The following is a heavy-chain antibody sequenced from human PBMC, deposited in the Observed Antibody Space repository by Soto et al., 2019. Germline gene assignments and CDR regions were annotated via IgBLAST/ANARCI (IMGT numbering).Heavy chain of an antibody. V-gene: IGHV3-30*18. CDR3: AKIAVAGTIHY. Sequence: GGSLRLSCAASGFTFSSYGMHWVRQAPGKGLEWVAVISYDGSNKYYADSVKGRFTISRDNSKNTLYLQMNSLRAEDTAVYYCAKIAVAGTIHYWGQGTLVTVS. CDR2: ISYDGSNK. D-gene: IGHD6-19*01. CDR1: GFTFSSYG. J-gene: IGHJ4*02.